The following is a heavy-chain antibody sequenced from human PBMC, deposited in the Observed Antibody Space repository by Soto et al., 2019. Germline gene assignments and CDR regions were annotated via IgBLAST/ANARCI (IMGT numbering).Heavy chain of an antibody. CDR3: ARDLSGTGLDI. CDR2: VYSTGGV. D-gene: IGHD1-26*01. V-gene: IGHV4-4*07. J-gene: IGHJ6*02. CDR1: GDSIGRFY. Sequence: QLQLHESGPGLVKPSETLSLTCNVSGDSIGRFYWRWIRQSAGKGLEWIGRVYSTGGVTYNPALQGRVTIPLDRSNNHVSLEMNSVTAADTAVYFCARDLSGTGLDIWGRGTRVSVSS.